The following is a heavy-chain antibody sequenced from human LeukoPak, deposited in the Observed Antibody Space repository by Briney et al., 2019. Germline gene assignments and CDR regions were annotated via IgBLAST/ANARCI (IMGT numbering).Heavy chain of an antibody. J-gene: IGHJ4*02. Sequence: GGSLRLSCAASGFTFSSYWMSWVRQAPGKGLEWVANIKQDGSEKYYVDSVKGRFTISRDNSMNTLSLQMDSLRVEDTGVYYCAKDFETRKEAWLRYPDYWGQGTLVTVSS. D-gene: IGHD3-16*01. CDR2: IKQDGSEK. CDR3: AKDFETRKEAWLRYPDY. CDR1: GFTFSSYW. V-gene: IGHV3-7*01.